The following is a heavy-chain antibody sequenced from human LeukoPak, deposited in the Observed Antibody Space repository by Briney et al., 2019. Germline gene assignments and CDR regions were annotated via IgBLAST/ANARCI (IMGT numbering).Heavy chain of an antibody. V-gene: IGHV3-73*01. CDR2: IRSKANSYAT. Sequence: PGGSLRLSCAASGFTFSGSAMHWVRQASGKGLEWVGRIRSKANSYATAYAASVKGRFTISRDDSKNTAYLQMNSLKTEDTAVYYCTLWFGELLSIPNPDAFDIWDQGTMVTVSS. J-gene: IGHJ3*02. CDR3: TLWFGELLSIPNPDAFDI. D-gene: IGHD3-10*01. CDR1: GFTFSGSA.